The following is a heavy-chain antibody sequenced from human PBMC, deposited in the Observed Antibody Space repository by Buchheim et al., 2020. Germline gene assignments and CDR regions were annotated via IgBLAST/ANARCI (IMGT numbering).Heavy chain of an antibody. CDR1: GGSISSGGYY. Sequence: QVQLQESGPGLVKPSQTLSFTCTVSGGSISSGGYYWSWIRQHPGKGLEWIGYIYYSGSTYYNPSLKSRVTISVDTSKNQFSLKLSSVTAADTAVYYCARESAHLYSSSWYWFGWFDPWGQGTL. V-gene: IGHV4-31*03. CDR3: ARESAHLYSSSWYWFGWFDP. D-gene: IGHD6-13*01. CDR2: IYYSGST. J-gene: IGHJ5*02.